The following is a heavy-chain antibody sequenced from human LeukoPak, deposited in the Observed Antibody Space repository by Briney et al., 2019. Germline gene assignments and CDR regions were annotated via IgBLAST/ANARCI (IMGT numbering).Heavy chain of an antibody. J-gene: IGHJ4*02. D-gene: IGHD3-22*01. CDR2: LHYSGRI. CDR3: ASSSSDYYYLPGY. Sequence: SGTLSLTCTVSGGSVSSGSYYWSWIRQPPGKGLEWIGYLHYSGRINSNPSLKSRVTISVDTSKNQFSLKLRSVTAADTAVYYCASSSSDYYYLPGYWGQGALVTVSS. V-gene: IGHV4-61*01. CDR1: GGSVSSGSYY.